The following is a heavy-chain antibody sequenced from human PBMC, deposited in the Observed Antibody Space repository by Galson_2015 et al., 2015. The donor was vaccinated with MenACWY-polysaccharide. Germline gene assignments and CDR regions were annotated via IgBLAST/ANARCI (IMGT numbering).Heavy chain of an antibody. D-gene: IGHD7-27*01. J-gene: IGHJ4*02. V-gene: IGHV3-23*01. CDR3: ARDRITGDSRWEFDY. CDR2: VSASGAVT. Sequence: MSWVRQAPGKGLEWVSGVSASGAVTYYADSVKGRFTISRDNSKNTLYLQMNSLRAADTAVYYCARDRITGDSRWEFDYWGQGILVTVSA.